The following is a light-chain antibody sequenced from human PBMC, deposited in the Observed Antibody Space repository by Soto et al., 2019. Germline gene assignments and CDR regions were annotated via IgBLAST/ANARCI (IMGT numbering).Light chain of an antibody. CDR2: EVS. V-gene: IGLV2-8*01. CDR1: SSDVGGYNY. Sequence: QSALTQPPSASGSPGQSVTISCTGTSSDVGGYNYVSWYQHHPGKAPKLMIYEVSKRPSGVPDRFSGSKSGNTASLTVSGLQAEDEADYYRNSYADYSWVFGGGTKLTVL. J-gene: IGLJ3*02. CDR3: NSYADYSWV.